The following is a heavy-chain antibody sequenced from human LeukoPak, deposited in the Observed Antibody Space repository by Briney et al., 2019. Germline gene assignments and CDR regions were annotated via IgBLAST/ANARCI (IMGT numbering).Heavy chain of an antibody. CDR1: GFTFSSYD. CDR3: ARSGYCSSTSCPPLGWYFDL. J-gene: IGHJ2*01. V-gene: IGHV3-13*01. Sequence: GGSLRLSCAASGFTFSSYDMHWVRQATGKGLEWVSAIGTAGDTYYPGSVKGRFTISRENAKNSLYLQMNSLRAGDTAVYYCARSGYCSSTSCPPLGWYFDLWGRGTLVTVSP. CDR2: IGTAGDT. D-gene: IGHD2-2*01.